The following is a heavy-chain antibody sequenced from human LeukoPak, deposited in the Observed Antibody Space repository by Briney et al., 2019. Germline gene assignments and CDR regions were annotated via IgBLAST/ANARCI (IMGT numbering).Heavy chain of an antibody. CDR2: IYYSGST. CDR3: GIVSGSGMDV. Sequence: KPSETLSLTCTVSGGSISSYFWSWLRQPPGKGLEWIGYIYYSGSTNYNPSLKSRVTISVDTSKNQFSLKLGSVTAADTAVYYCGIVSGSGMDVCGQGTTVTVSS. D-gene: IGHD3-10*01. V-gene: IGHV4-59*01. CDR1: GGSISSYF. J-gene: IGHJ6*02.